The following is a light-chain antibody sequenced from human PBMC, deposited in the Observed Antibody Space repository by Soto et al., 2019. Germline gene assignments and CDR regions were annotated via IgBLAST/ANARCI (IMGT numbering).Light chain of an antibody. CDR3: QQYGSSPRT. Sequence: EIVLTQSPGTLSLSAGERATLSCRASQSISSNYLAWYQQKPGQAPRLLIYGASSRATGIPDRFSGSGSGTDFTLTISRLEPEDFAVYYCQQYGSSPRTFGQGTKVEI. CDR1: QSISSNY. V-gene: IGKV3-20*01. CDR2: GAS. J-gene: IGKJ1*01.